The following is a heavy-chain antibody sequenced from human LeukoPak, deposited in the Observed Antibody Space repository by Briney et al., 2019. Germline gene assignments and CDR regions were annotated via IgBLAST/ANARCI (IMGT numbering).Heavy chain of an antibody. J-gene: IGHJ4*02. CDR1: GYTFTSYY. V-gene: IGHV1-46*01. CDR3: ASEAYCGGDCYSPYFDY. Sequence: GASVKVSCKASGYTFTSYYMHWVRQAPGQGLEWMGIINPSGGTTRYAQKFQGRVTMTRDTSISTAYMELSRLRSDDAAVYYCASEAYCGGDCYSPYFDYWGQGTLVTVSS. D-gene: IGHD2-21*02. CDR2: INPSGGTT.